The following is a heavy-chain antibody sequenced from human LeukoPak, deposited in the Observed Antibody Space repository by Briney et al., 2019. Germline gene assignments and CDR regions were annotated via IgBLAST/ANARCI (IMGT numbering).Heavy chain of an antibody. CDR1: GGSISSGSYY. CDR2: IYTSGST. J-gene: IGHJ6*03. V-gene: IGHV4-61*02. D-gene: IGHD4-23*01. Sequence: PSETLSLTCTVSGGSISSGSYYWSWIRQPAGKGLEWIGRIYTSGSTNYNPSLKSRVTISVDASKNQFSLKLSSVTAADTAVYYCARLDYGGNLFSYYYYYYMDVWGKGTTVTVSS. CDR3: ARLDYGGNLFSYYYYYYMDV.